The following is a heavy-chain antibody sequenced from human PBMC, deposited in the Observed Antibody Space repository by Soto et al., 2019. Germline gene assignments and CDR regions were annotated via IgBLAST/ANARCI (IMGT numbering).Heavy chain of an antibody. CDR2: IYYSAST. D-gene: IGHD6-19*01. CDR1: GGSISSGGYY. Sequence: QVQLQESGPGLVKPSQPLSLTCTVSGGSISSGGYYWSWIRQHPGKGLEWIGYIYYSASTYYNPSHKCRVTISVDTSNNRSSLKLSSVTAADTAVYYCARGSSGWKGFYFDYWGQGTLVTVSS. V-gene: IGHV4-31*03. J-gene: IGHJ4*02. CDR3: ARGSSGWKGFYFDY.